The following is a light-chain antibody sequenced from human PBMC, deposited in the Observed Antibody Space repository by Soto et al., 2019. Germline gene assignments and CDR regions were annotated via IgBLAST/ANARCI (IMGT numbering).Light chain of an antibody. CDR2: STN. CDR1: SGSVSTSYY. V-gene: IGLV8-61*01. Sequence: QTVVTQEPSFSVSPGGTVTLTCGLSSGSVSTSYYPSWYQQTPGQAPRTLIYSTNTRSSGVPDLFSGSILGNKAALTITGAQADDESDYYCVLYMGSGFWVFGGGTKLTVL. CDR3: VLYMGSGFWV. J-gene: IGLJ3*02.